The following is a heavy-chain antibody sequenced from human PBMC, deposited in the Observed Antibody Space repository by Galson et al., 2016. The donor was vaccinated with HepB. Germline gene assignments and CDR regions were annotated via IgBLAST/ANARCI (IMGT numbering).Heavy chain of an antibody. D-gene: IGHD3-10*01. Sequence: SVKVSCKASGYKFNTYGISWVRQAPGQGPEWMAWVSASTGNTNYAKGFQDRVGLRSLTSTSTAYMELRDLRSDDTAIYYCARDIDYSGSGRNFDYWGQGTLVTVSS. V-gene: IGHV1-18*04. CDR3: ARDIDYSGSGRNFDY. CDR2: VSASTGNT. J-gene: IGHJ4*02. CDR1: GYKFNTYG.